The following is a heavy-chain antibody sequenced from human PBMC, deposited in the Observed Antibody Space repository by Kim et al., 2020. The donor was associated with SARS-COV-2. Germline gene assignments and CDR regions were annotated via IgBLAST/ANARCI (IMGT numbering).Heavy chain of an antibody. V-gene: IGHV3-48*02. Sequence: GGSLRLSCAASGFTFSSYSMNWVRQAPGKGLEWVSYISSSSSTIYYADSVKGRFTISRDNAKNSLYLQMNSLRDEDTAVYYCARGHRLFSYSSGRYYFDYWGQGTLVTVSS. CDR1: GFTFSSYS. CDR2: ISSSSSTI. J-gene: IGHJ4*02. D-gene: IGHD6-19*01. CDR3: ARGHRLFSYSSGRYYFDY.